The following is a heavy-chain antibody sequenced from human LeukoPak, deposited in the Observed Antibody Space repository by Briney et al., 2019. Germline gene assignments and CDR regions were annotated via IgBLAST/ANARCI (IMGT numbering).Heavy chain of an antibody. Sequence: GASVKVSCKASGYTFTGYYLHWVRQAPGLGLEWVGWSNPNSGDTNYAQNFRGRVTMTRDTSITTAYLEVSRLTSDDTAVYYCAKGDYGDYSVFDYLGQGTLVTVSS. J-gene: IGHJ4*02. D-gene: IGHD4-17*01. V-gene: IGHV1-2*02. CDR1: GYTFTGYY. CDR3: AKGDYGDYSVFDY. CDR2: SNPNSGDT.